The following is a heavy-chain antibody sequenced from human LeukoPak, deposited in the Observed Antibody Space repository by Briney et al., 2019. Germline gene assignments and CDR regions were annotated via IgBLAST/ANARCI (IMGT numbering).Heavy chain of an antibody. CDR2: INHSGST. V-gene: IGHV4-34*01. D-gene: IGHD6-13*01. CDR1: GGSFSGYY. J-gene: IGHJ5*02. CDR3: ARGGATSWYEVWWFDP. Sequence: SETLSLTCAVYGGSFSGYYWSWIRQPPGKGLEWIGEINHSGSTNYNPSLKSRVTISVDTSKNQFSLKLSSVTAADTAVYYCARGGATSWYEVWWFDPWGQGTLVTVSS.